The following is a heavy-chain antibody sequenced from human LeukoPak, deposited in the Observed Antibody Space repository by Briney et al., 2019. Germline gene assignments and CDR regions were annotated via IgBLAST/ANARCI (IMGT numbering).Heavy chain of an antibody. D-gene: IGHD7-27*01. CDR2: ISYDGSNK. V-gene: IGHV3-30*14. J-gene: IGHJ6*03. Sequence: PGGSLRLSCAASGFTFSSYAMHWVRQAPGKGLEWVAVISYDGSNKYYADSVKGRFTISRDNSKNTVYLQMNSLRAEDTAVYYCARDRYRNNWGGVLFYMDVWGKGTTVTISS. CDR1: GFTFSSYA. CDR3: ARDRYRNNWGGVLFYMDV.